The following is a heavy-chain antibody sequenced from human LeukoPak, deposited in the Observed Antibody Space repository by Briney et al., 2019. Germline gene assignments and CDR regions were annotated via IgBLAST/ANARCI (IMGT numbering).Heavy chain of an antibody. J-gene: IGHJ5*02. V-gene: IGHV1-18*01. CDR3: ARGHYGDYPEPYNWFDP. CDR1: GYTFTSYG. Sequence: ASVKVSCKASGYTFTSYGISWVRQAPGQGLEWMGWISAYNGNTNYAQRLQGRVTMTTDTSTSTAYMELRSLRSDDTAVYYCARGHYGDYPEPYNWFDPWGQGTLVTVSS. D-gene: IGHD4-17*01. CDR2: ISAYNGNT.